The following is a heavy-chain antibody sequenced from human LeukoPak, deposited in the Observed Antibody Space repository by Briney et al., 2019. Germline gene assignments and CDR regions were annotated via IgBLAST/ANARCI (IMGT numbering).Heavy chain of an antibody. V-gene: IGHV1-69*06. J-gene: IGHJ4*02. D-gene: IGHD3-22*01. CDR2: IIPIFGTA. CDR1: GGTFSSYA. CDR3: SSRYYYDSSGYYPNTTDY. Sequence: GASVKVSCKASGGTFSSYAISWVRQAPGQGLEWMGGIIPIFGTANYAQKFQGRVTITADKSTSTAYMELSSLRSEDTAVYYCSSRYYYDSSGYYPNTTDYWGQGTLVTVSS.